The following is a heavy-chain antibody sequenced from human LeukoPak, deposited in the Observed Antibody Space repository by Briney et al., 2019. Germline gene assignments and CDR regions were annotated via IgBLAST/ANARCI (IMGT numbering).Heavy chain of an antibody. V-gene: IGHV3-30*02. J-gene: IGHJ5*02. D-gene: IGHD6-13*01. CDR1: GFSFKKYG. Sequence: GGSLRLSCTASGFSFKKYGIHWVRQAPGKGLEWVTFMQYGGSDKLYADSVKGRFTISRDNSKNTLYLQMNSLRAEDTAVYYCSVSADGTHWFDPWGQGTLVTVSS. CDR2: MQYGGSDK. CDR3: SVSADGTHWFDP.